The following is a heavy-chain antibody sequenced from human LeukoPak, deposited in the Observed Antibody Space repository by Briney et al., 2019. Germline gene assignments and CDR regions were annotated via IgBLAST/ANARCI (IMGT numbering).Heavy chain of an antibody. J-gene: IGHJ3*02. Sequence: SETLSLTCAVYGGSFSGYYWSWIRQSPGKGLEWIGEINHSGSTNYNPSLKSRVTISVDTSKNQFSLKLSSVTAADTAVYYCASRNYGIAVAGTVAIWGQGTMVTVSS. V-gene: IGHV4-34*01. CDR1: GGSFSGYY. D-gene: IGHD6-19*01. CDR3: ASRNYGIAVAGTVAI. CDR2: INHSGST.